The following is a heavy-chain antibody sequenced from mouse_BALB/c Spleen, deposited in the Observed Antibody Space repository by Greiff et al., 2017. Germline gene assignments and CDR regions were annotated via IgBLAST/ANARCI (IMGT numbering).Heavy chain of an antibody. V-gene: IGHV14-3*02. Sequence: VQLQQSGAELVKPGASVKLSCTASGFNIKDTYMHWVKQRPEQGLEWIGRIEPANGNTKYDPKFQGKATITADTSSNTAYLQLSSLTSEDTAVYYCARSDTANYWGQGTTLTVSS. CDR1: GFNIKDTY. J-gene: IGHJ2*01. D-gene: IGHD1-2*01. CDR3: ARSDTANY. CDR2: IEPANGNT.